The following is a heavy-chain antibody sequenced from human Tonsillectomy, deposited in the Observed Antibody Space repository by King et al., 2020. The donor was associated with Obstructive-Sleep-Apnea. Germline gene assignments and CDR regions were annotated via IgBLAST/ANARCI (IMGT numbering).Heavy chain of an antibody. J-gene: IGHJ4*02. CDR2: IYFGGST. D-gene: IGHD5-18*01. V-gene: IGHV3-66*01. Sequence: DVQLVQSGGGLVQPGGSLRLSCAASGFTVSNNYMSWVRQAPGKGLEWVSVIYFGGSTYYADSVKGRFTISRDNSKNTLYLQMNSLRAEDTAVYYCASPTQYNYDPISLNYWGQGTLVTVSS. CDR3: ASPTQYNYDPISLNY. CDR1: GFTVSNNY.